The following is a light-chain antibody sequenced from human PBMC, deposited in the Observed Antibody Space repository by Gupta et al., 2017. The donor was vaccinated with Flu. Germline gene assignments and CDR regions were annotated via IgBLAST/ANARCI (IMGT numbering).Light chain of an antibody. CDR3: QQYGLSPRT. J-gene: IGKJ1*01. Sequence: AALSCRADQTVSSDYVAGYQQKPGQSPQLLIFGAPGRATDIPDRFSGSGSGADFTLTISRLEPKDFAVYYWQQYGLSPRTFGQGTKVEV. CDR1: QTVSSDY. V-gene: IGKV3-20*01. CDR2: GAP.